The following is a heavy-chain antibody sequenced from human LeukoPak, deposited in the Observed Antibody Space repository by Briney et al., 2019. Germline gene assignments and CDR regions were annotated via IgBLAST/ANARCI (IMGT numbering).Heavy chain of an antibody. Sequence: GGSLRLSCAASGFTFSSYEMNWVRQAPGKGLEWVANIKEDGSEKYYVDSVRGRFTISRDNAKNSLFLQMNSLRAEDTAVYYCARDLQCGGDCHYDALDIWGQGTLVTVSS. CDR2: IKEDGSEK. V-gene: IGHV3-7*01. D-gene: IGHD2-21*02. CDR1: GFTFSSYE. CDR3: ARDLQCGGDCHYDALDI. J-gene: IGHJ3*02.